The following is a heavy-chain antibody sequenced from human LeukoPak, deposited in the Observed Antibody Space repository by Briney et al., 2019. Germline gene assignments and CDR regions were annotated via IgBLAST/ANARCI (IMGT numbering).Heavy chain of an antibody. CDR2: IYYSGST. D-gene: IGHD4-17*01. J-gene: IGHJ5*02. CDR3: ARVGDYGDYESWFDP. Sequence: PSETLSLTCTVSGGSISSYYWSWIRQPPGEGLEWIGYIYYSGSTNYNPSLKSRVTISVDTSKNQFSLKLSSVTAADTAVYYCARVGDYGDYESWFDPWGQGTLVTVSS. V-gene: IGHV4-59*08. CDR1: GGSISSYY.